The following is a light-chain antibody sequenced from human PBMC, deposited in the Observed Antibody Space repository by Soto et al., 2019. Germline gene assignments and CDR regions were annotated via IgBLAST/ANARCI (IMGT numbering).Light chain of an antibody. V-gene: IGKV3D-15*01. CDR2: GAS. CDR3: QQYINWPTLT. CDR1: QSVTSY. Sequence: EIVLTQSPGPLSLSPGERATLSCRASQSVTSYLAWYQQKPCQAPRLLIYGASSRATGIPDRFSGGGSGTEFTLTISSLQSEDFAVYYCQQYINWPTLTFGGGTKVDIK. J-gene: IGKJ4*01.